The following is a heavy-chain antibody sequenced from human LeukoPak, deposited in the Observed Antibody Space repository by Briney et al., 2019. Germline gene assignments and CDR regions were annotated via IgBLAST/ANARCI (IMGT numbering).Heavy chain of an antibody. D-gene: IGHD3-10*01. J-gene: IGHJ4*02. CDR3: ARGYGSGSPLDY. Sequence: SETLSLTCTVPGGSISSYYWSWIRQPPGKGLEWIGYIYYSGSTNYNPSLKSRVTISVDTSKNQFSLKLSSVTAADTAVYYCARGYGSGSPLDYWGQGTLVTVSS. V-gene: IGHV4-59*01. CDR2: IYYSGST. CDR1: GGSISSYY.